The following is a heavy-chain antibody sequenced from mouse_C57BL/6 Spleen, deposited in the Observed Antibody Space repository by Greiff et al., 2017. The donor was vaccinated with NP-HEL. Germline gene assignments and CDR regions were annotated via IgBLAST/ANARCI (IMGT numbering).Heavy chain of an antibody. CDR3: VGGSYYYYFGY. CDR1: GYSITSDY. Sequence: EVKLQESGPGLAKPSQTLSLTCSVTGYSITSDYWNWIRKFPGNKLEYIGYISYSGSTYYNPSPKSRISITRDTSKNQYYLQLNSVTTEDTATYYCVGGSYYYYFGYWGQGTTLTVSS. V-gene: IGHV3-8*01. D-gene: IGHD1-1*01. CDR2: ISYSGST. J-gene: IGHJ2*01.